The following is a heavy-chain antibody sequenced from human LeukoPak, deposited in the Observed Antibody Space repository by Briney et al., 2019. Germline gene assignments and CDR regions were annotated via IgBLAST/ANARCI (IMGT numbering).Heavy chain of an antibody. CDR3: AKPGLPGYSSSWLDY. CDR1: GFTFSSYG. Sequence: GGSLRLSCAASGFTFSSYGMHWVRQAPGKGLEWVAVISYDGSNKYYAASVKGRFTISRDNSKNTLYLQMNSLRAEDTAVYYCAKPGLPGYSSSWLDYWGQGTLVTVSS. CDR2: ISYDGSNK. V-gene: IGHV3-30*18. J-gene: IGHJ4*02. D-gene: IGHD6-13*01.